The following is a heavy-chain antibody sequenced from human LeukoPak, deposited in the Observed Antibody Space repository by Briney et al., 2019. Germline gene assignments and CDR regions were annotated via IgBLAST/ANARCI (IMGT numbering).Heavy chain of an antibody. D-gene: IGHD6-13*01. J-gene: IGHJ4*02. CDR3: ARGPIAAAGLPFDY. CDR2: ISSSSSTI. Sequence: PGGSLRLSCAASGFTFSSYSMNWVRQAPGKGLEWVSYISSSSSTIYYADSVKGRFTISRDNAKNSLYLQMNSLRAEDTAVYYCARGPIAAAGLPFDYWGQGTLVTVSS. V-gene: IGHV3-48*01. CDR1: GFTFSSYS.